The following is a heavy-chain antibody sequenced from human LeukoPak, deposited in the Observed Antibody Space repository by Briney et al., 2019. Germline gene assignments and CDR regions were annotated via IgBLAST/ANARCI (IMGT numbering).Heavy chain of an antibody. J-gene: IGHJ4*02. V-gene: IGHV3-66*02. CDR3: ARGHYYDSSGLDY. CDR2: IDSGGRT. D-gene: IGHD3-22*01. Sequence: GGSLRLSCAASGFTVSSYYMNWVRQAPGKGLEWVSVIDSGGRTFYADSVNGRFSISRDNSKNTLYLQMNSLRAEDTAVYYCARGHYYDSSGLDYWGQGTLVTVSS. CDR1: GFTVSSYY.